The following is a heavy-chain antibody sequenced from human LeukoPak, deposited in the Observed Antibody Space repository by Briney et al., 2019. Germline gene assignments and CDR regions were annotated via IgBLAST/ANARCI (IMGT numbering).Heavy chain of an antibody. D-gene: IGHD6-19*01. CDR3: ARGWRIAVAGYYFDY. Sequence: PSETLSLTCAVYGGSFSGYYWSWIRQPPGKGLEWIGEINHSGSTNYNPSLKSRVTISVDTSKNQFSLKLSSVTAADTAVYYCARGWRIAVAGYYFDYWGQGTLVTVSS. J-gene: IGHJ4*02. CDR2: INHSGST. V-gene: IGHV4-34*01. CDR1: GGSFSGYY.